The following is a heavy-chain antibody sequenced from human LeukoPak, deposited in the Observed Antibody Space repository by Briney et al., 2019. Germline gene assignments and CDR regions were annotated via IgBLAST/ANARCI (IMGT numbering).Heavy chain of an antibody. CDR2: INRNSGSI. Sequence: SSGGYYWSWIRQHPGKGLEWVSGINRNSGSIGYADSVKGRFTISRDNAKNSLYLQMDSLRTEDTALYYCAKDIYSTSGMDVWGQGTSVTVSS. D-gene: IGHD6-6*01. CDR1: SSGGYY. V-gene: IGHV3-9*01. CDR3: AKDIYSTSGMDV. J-gene: IGHJ6*02.